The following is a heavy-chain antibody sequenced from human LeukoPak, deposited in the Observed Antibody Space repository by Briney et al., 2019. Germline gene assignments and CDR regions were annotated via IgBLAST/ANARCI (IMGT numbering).Heavy chain of an antibody. J-gene: IGHJ6*02. CDR2: ISYDGSNK. CDR1: GFTFSSYA. D-gene: IGHD2-2*01. Sequence: GGSLRLSCAASGFTFSSYAMHWVRQAPGKGLEWVAVISYDGSNKYYADSVKGRFTISKDNSKNTLYLQMNSLRAVDTAVYYCAKGGYCSTTSCTPWGMDVWGQGTTVTVSS. V-gene: IGHV3-30*04. CDR3: AKGGYCSTTSCTPWGMDV.